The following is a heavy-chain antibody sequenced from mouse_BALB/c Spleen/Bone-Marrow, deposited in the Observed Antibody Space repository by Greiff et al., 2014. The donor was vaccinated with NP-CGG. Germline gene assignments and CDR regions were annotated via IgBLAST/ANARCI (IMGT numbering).Heavy chain of an antibody. CDR1: EFSLNSYG. CDR2: IWSDGST. J-gene: IGHJ4*01. CDR3: ARHERGYPYAMDY. D-gene: IGHD2-2*01. V-gene: IGHV2-6-2*01. Sequence: QVQLKESGPDLVAPSQSLSITCTVSEFSLNSYGVHWVRQPPGKGLEWLGVIWSDGSTTYNSALKSRLSISKDNSKSQLFLKMNSLQTDDTAMYYCARHERGYPYAMDYWGQGTSVTVSS.